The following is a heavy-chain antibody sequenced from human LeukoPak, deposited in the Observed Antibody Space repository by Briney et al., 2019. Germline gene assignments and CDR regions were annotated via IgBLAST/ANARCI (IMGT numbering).Heavy chain of an antibody. CDR2: INYSGST. CDR1: GGSISSGASD. Sequence: SSQTLSVTCTVSGGSISSGASDWGWIRQHPKRGLEWVGYINYSGSTYYNPSLGSRVTMSVHTSKNQFSLKLSSVTAADSAVYYCARAARQGFTMIVVPFFYFDLWGRGTLVTVSS. V-gene: IGHV4-31*03. D-gene: IGHD3-22*01. J-gene: IGHJ2*01. CDR3: ARAARQGFTMIVVPFFYFDL.